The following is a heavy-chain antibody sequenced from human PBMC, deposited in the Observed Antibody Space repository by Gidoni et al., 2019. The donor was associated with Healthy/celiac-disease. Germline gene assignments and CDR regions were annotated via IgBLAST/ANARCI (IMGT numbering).Heavy chain of an antibody. CDR2: IYYSGST. V-gene: IGHV4-59*01. J-gene: IGHJ4*02. CDR3: ARDHGGYYVDY. CDR1: GGSISSYY. D-gene: IGHD3-10*01. Sequence: QVQLQESGPGLVKPSETLSLTCTVPGGSISSYYWSWIRQPPGKGLEWIGYIYYSGSTNYNPSLKSRVTISVDTSKNQFSLKLSSVTAADTAVYYCARDHGGYYVDYWGQGTLVTVSS.